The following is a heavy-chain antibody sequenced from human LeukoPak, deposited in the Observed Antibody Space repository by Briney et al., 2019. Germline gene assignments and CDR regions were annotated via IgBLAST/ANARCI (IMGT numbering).Heavy chain of an antibody. V-gene: IGHV3-23*01. D-gene: IGHD3-22*01. J-gene: IGHJ4*02. CDR1: GFTVSNNY. CDR2: ISGSGGST. CDR3: AKAPYYYDSSGYYPSWYFDY. Sequence: GGSLRLSCAASGFTVSNNYMSWVRQAPGKGLEWVSAISGSGGSTYYADSVKGRFTISRDNSKNTLYLQMNSLRAEDTAVYYCAKAPYYYDSSGYYPSWYFDYWGQGTLVTVSS.